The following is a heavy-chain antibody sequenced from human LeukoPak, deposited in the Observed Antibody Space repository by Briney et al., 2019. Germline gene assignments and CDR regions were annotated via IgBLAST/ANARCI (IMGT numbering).Heavy chain of an antibody. D-gene: IGHD6-19*01. CDR3: ARVLSLAVRSLMGYFDY. J-gene: IGHJ4*02. V-gene: IGHV1-18*01. CDR1: GYTFTSYG. CDR2: ISAYNGNI. Sequence: ASVKVSCKASGYTFTSYGISWVRQAPGQGLEWMGWISAYNGNISYAQKVQGRVTMTTDTSTSTAYMELRSLRSDDTAVYYCARVLSLAVRSLMGYFDYWGQGTLATVSS.